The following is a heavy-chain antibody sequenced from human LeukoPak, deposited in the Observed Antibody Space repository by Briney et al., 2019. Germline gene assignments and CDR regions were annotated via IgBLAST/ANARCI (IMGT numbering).Heavy chain of an antibody. CDR3: ARGNYDFWSGYYTGLVYFDY. Sequence: ASVKVSCKASGYTFTSYDINWVRQATGQGLEWMGWMNPYSGNTGYAQKFQGRVTMTRNTSISTAYMELSSLRSEDTAVYYCARGNYDFWSGYYTGLVYFDYWGQGTLVTVSS. CDR1: GYTFTSYD. D-gene: IGHD3-3*01. V-gene: IGHV1-8*01. J-gene: IGHJ4*02. CDR2: MNPYSGNT.